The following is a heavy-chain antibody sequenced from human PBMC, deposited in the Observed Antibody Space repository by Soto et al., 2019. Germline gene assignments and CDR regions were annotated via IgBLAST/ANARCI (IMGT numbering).Heavy chain of an antibody. J-gene: IGHJ6*03. V-gene: IGHV1-69*02. CDR3: ASGLYYYYMDV. Sequence: QVQLVQSGAEVKKPGSSVKVSCKASGGTFSSYTISWVRQAPGQGLEWMGRIIPILGIANYAQKFQGRVTITADKSTSTAYMELSSLRSEDTAVYYWASGLYYYYMDVWGKGTTVTVSS. CDR2: IIPILGIA. CDR1: GGTFSSYT.